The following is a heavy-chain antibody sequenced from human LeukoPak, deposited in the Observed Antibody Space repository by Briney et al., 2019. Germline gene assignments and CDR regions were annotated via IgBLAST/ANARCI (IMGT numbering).Heavy chain of an antibody. V-gene: IGHV3-23*01. CDR2: IRGSGSYT. CDR1: GFTFGTYA. Sequence: GGSLRLSCAASGFTFGTYAMNWVRQAPGKGLEWVSVIRGSGSYTYYADSVKGRFTISSDNSKNTLYLQMNSLRADDTAVYYCAKEGAGSSNRYFQHWGQGTLVTVSS. J-gene: IGHJ1*01. D-gene: IGHD2-15*01. CDR3: AKEGAGSSNRYFQH.